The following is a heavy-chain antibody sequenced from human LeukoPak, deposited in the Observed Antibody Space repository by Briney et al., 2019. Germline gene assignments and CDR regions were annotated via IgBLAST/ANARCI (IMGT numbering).Heavy chain of an antibody. CDR3: ARDKVVGPTIFDY. Sequence: GGSLRLSCAASGFIFSSYWMHWVRHAPGKGLAWVSRINTDGSSTSYADSVKGRFTISRDNAENSLYLQMNSLRAEDTAVYYCARDKVVGPTIFDYWGQGTLVTVSS. CDR1: GFIFSSYW. V-gene: IGHV3-74*01. D-gene: IGHD1-26*01. J-gene: IGHJ4*02. CDR2: INTDGSST.